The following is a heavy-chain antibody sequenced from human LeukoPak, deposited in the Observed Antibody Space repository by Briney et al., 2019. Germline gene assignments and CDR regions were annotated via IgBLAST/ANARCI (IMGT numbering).Heavy chain of an antibody. J-gene: IGHJ4*02. CDR3: AKDQNIYDILTGLFDY. V-gene: IGHV3-30*18. CDR1: GFTFSDYG. CDR2: ISYDESHK. D-gene: IGHD3-9*01. Sequence: GGSLRLSCAASGFTFSDYGMHWVRQAPGKGLEWVALISYDESHKDYTDSVKGRFTISRDNSKNTLYLQMNSLRAEDTAVYYCAKDQNIYDILTGLFDYWGQGTLVTVSS.